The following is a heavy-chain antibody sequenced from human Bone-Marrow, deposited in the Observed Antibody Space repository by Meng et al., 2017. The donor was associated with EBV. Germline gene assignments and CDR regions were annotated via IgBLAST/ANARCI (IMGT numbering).Heavy chain of an antibody. CDR1: GGSVSSGSYY. V-gene: IGHV4-61*01. CDR2: ISYSGST. J-gene: IGHJ5*02. CDR3: ARNNGDYVSDP. Sequence: QVQLQESGPGLVMPXGXLSLTCTVSGGSVSSGSYYWNWIRQPPGKGLEWIGYISYSGSTKYNPSLKSRVTISVDTSKNQFSLKLSSVTAADTAVYYCARNNGDYVSDPWGQGTLVTVSS. D-gene: IGHD4-17*01.